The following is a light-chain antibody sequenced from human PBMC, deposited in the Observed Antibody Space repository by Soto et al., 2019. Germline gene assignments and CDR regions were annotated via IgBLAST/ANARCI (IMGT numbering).Light chain of an antibody. CDR3: QQRSNWPPIT. CDR1: QSVSSN. V-gene: IGKV3-15*01. J-gene: IGKJ5*01. CDR2: GAS. Sequence: EIVLTQSPGTLSLSPGERATLSCRASQSVSSNFLAWYQEKPGQAPRLLIYGASTRANGIPARFSGSGSGTEFTLTISSLQSEDFAVYYCQQRSNWPPITFGQGTRLEIK.